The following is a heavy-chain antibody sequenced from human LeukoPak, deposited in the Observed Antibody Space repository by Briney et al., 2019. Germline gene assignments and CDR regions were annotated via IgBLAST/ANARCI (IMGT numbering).Heavy chain of an antibody. D-gene: IGHD2-15*01. CDR1: GYTFTSYG. Sequence: SVKVSCKASGYTFTSYGISWVRQAPGQGLEWMGGIIPIFGTANYAQKFQGRVTITTDESTSTAYMELSSLRSEDTAVYYCARDLTWCSGGSCPEINWGQGTLDTVSS. CDR3: ARDLTWCSGGSCPEIN. CDR2: IIPIFGTA. J-gene: IGHJ4*02. V-gene: IGHV1-69*05.